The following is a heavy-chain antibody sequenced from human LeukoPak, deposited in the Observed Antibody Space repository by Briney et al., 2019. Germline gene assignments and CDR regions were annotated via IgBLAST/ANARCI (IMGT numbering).Heavy chain of an antibody. D-gene: IGHD1-14*01. CDR1: GFTFSSYS. V-gene: IGHV3-48*04. J-gene: IGHJ5*02. CDR2: ISSSSGTI. Sequence: GGSLRLSCVASGFTFSSYSMNWVRQAPGKGLEWILFISSSSGTIFSADSVKGRFSISRDNANNSVFLQMNSLRTDDTAVYYCARTPDLFPGAIPEGLDPWGQGTLVTVSS. CDR3: ARTPDLFPGAIPEGLDP.